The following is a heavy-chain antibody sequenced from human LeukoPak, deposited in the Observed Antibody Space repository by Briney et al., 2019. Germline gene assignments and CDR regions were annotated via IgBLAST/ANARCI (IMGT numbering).Heavy chain of an antibody. CDR1: GGFISSYY. CDR2: IYYSGST. V-gene: IGHV4-59*01. J-gene: IGHJ6*03. CDR3: ARDEGYYMDV. Sequence: SETLSLTCTVSGGFISSYYWSWIRQPPGKGLEWIGYIYYSGSTNYNPSLKSRVTISVDTSKNQFSLKLSSVTAADTAVYYCARDEGYYMDVWGKGTTVTVSS.